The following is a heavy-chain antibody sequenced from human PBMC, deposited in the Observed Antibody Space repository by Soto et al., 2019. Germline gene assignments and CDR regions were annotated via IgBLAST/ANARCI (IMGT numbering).Heavy chain of an antibody. D-gene: IGHD1-1*01. CDR3: ARAGTFASFFDY. V-gene: IGHV4-61*02. CDR2: IYTSGST. J-gene: IGHJ4*02. CDR1: GGSISSSSYY. Sequence: QLQLQESGPGLVKPSETLSLTCTVSGGSISSSSYYWSWIRQPAGKGLEWIGRIYTSGSTNYNPSLKSRVTMSVDTSKNQFSLKLSSVTAADTAVYYCARAGTFASFFDYWGQGTLVTVSS.